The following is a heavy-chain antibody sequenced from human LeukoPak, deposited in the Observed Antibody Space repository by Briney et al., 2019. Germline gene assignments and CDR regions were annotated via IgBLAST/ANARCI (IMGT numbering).Heavy chain of an antibody. J-gene: IGHJ6*03. CDR1: GGSISSSRYY. D-gene: IGHD6-19*01. V-gene: IGHV4-61*02. Sequence: SETLSLTCTVSGGSISSSRYYWSWIRQPAGKGLEWIGRIYTSGSTNYNPSLKSRVTISVDTSKNQFSLKLSSVTAADTAVYYCARDHKQWLVGPYYYYYMDVWGKGTTVTISS. CDR2: IYTSGST. CDR3: ARDHKQWLVGPYYYYYMDV.